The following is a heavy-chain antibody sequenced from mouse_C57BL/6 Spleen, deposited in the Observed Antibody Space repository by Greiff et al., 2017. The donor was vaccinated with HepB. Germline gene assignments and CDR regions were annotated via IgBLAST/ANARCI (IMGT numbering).Heavy chain of an antibody. V-gene: IGHV5-4*01. Sequence: DVMLVESGGGLVKPGGSLKLSCAASGFTFSSYAMSWVRQTPEKRLEWVATISDGGSYTYYPDNVKGRFTISRDNAKNNLYLQMSHLKSEDTAMYYCAREDSNYWYFDVWGTGTTVTVSS. CDR3: AREDSNYWYFDV. CDR2: ISDGGSYT. J-gene: IGHJ1*03. CDR1: GFTFSSYA. D-gene: IGHD2-5*01.